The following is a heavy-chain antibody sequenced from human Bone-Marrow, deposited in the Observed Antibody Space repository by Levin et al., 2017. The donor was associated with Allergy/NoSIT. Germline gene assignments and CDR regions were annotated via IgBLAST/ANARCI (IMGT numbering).Heavy chain of an antibody. CDR2: ISWNSGNI. V-gene: IGHV3-9*01. CDR1: GFTFDDYA. J-gene: IGHJ4*02. Sequence: SLKISCAASGFTFDDYAMNWVRQAPGKGLEWVSGISWNSGNIGYADSVKGRFTISRDNAKNSLYLQMNSLRAEDTALYYCAKDSCSTFSCYLNYWGQGPLVTVSS. D-gene: IGHD2-2*01. CDR3: AKDSCSTFSCYLNY.